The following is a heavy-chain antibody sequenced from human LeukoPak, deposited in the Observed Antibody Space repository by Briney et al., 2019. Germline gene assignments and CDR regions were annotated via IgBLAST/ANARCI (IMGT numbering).Heavy chain of an antibody. Sequence: SETLSLTCTVSGGSISSGGYSWNWIRQPPGKGLEWIGYIHSSGTAYYNPSLKSRVTISLDRSKNHFSLNLTSVTAADTAVYFCARETPLRYFDPWGQGTLVAVSS. CDR2: IHSSGTA. CDR3: ARETPLRYFDP. D-gene: IGHD3-9*01. J-gene: IGHJ5*02. V-gene: IGHV4-30-2*01. CDR1: GGSISSGGYS.